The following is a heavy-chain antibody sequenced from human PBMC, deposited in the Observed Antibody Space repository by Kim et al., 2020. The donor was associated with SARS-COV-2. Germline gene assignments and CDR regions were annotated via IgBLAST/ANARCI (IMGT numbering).Heavy chain of an antibody. D-gene: IGHD3-10*01. CDR2: INPNSGGT. Sequence: ASVKVSCKASGYTFTGYYMHWVRQAPGQGLEWMGWINPNSGGTNYAQKFQGRVTMTRDTSISTAYMELSRLRSDDTAVYYCASELLWFGEGGMDVWGQGTTVTVSS. J-gene: IGHJ6*02. V-gene: IGHV1-2*02. CDR3: ASELLWFGEGGMDV. CDR1: GYTFTGYY.